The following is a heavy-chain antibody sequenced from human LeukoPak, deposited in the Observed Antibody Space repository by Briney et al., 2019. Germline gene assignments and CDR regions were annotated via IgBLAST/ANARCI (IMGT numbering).Heavy chain of an antibody. Sequence: SETLSLTCTVSGGSISSSYWSWIRQPPGKGLEWIGYIYYSGSPNYNPSLKGRVTISVDTSKNQFSLKLTSVTAADTAVYYCARGLRWYDYWGQGTLVTVSS. D-gene: IGHD4-23*01. J-gene: IGHJ4*02. CDR1: GGSISSSY. V-gene: IGHV4-59*01. CDR3: ARGLRWYDY. CDR2: IYYSGSP.